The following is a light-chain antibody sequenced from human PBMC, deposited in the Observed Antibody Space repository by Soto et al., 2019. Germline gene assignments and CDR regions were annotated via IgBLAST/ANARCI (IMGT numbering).Light chain of an antibody. CDR2: DVS. Sequence: QSVLTQPASVSGSPGQSITISCTGTIREVGGYDYVSWYQHHPGKAPKLMIYDVSNRPSGVSNRFSGSKSGDTASLTISGLQADDEADYYCSSYTTSSTYVFGTGTKVTVL. V-gene: IGLV2-14*03. J-gene: IGLJ1*01. CDR3: SSYTTSSTYV. CDR1: IREVGGYDY.